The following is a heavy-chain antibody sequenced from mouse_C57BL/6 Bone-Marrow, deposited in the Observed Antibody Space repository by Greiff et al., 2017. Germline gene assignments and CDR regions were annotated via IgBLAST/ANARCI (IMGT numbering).Heavy chain of an antibody. CDR3: AGGSYVIGVFFDY. V-gene: IGHV1-81*01. CDR2: IYPRSGNT. CDR1: GYTFTSYG. D-gene: IGHD6-5*01. Sequence: QVQLQQSGAELARPGASVKLSCKASGYTFTSYGISWVKQRTGQGLEWIGEIYPRSGNTYYNEKFKGKATLTADKSSSTAYMELRRLTSEDSAVYFCAGGSYVIGVFFDYWGQGTTLSVSS. J-gene: IGHJ2*01.